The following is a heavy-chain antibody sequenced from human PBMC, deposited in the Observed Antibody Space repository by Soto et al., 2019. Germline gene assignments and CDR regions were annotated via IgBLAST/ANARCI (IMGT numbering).Heavy chain of an antibody. CDR2: MNPNSGNT. Sequence: ASVKVSCKASGYTFTSYDINWVRQATGQGLEWMGWMNPNSGNTGYAQKFQGRVTMTRNTSISTAYMELSSLRSEDTAVYYCARRRGSSGYYYFYYYYGMDVWGEGTPLTVYS. D-gene: IGHD3-22*01. J-gene: IGHJ6*04. V-gene: IGHV1-8*01. CDR3: ARRRGSSGYYYFYYYYGMDV. CDR1: GYTFTSYD.